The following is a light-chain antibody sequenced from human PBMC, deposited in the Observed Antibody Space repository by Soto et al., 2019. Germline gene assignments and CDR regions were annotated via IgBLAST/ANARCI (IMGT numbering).Light chain of an antibody. J-gene: IGLJ3*02. Sequence: QSVLTKPASVSGSLGQSLTISCTGTSRDAGSYNLVSWYQQHPGKAPKLIIYEVTKRPSGVSNRFSGSMSGNTASLAISGLQGEDEADYYCCSYAGSNTWVFGGGTKLTVL. CDR2: EVT. CDR1: SRDAGSYNL. CDR3: CSYAGSNTWV. V-gene: IGLV2-23*02.